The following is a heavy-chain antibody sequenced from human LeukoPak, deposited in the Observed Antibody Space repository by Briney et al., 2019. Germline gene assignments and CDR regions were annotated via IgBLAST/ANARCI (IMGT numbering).Heavy chain of an antibody. V-gene: IGHV4-4*02. D-gene: IGHD1-26*01. CDR1: GGSIDITNY. CDR2: IAHDGTT. J-gene: IGHJ4*02. Sequence: SETLSLTCGVSGGSIDITNYWSWVRQAPGKGLEWIGEIAHDGTTNYNPSLRSRVAMSSDRANNQFSLSLTSVTAADTAVYYCTREDRPYCPFAYWGQGVLVTVSS. CDR3: TREDRPYCPFAY.